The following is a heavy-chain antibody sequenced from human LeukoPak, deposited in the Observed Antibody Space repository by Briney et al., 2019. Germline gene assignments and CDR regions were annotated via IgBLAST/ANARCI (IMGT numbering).Heavy chain of an antibody. V-gene: IGHV1-2*02. CDR2: INPNSGGT. Sequence: ASVKVSCKASGYTFTGYYMHWVRQAPGQGLEWMGWINPNSGGTNYAQKFQGRVTMTRDTSISTAYMELSRLRSDDTAVYYCARLAVPAAIQGCFDSWGQGTLVTVSS. CDR1: GYTFTGYY. J-gene: IGHJ4*02. CDR3: ARLAVPAAIQGCFDS. D-gene: IGHD2-2*02.